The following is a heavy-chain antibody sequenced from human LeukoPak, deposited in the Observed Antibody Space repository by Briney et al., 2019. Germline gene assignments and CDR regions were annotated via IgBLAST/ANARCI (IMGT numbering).Heavy chain of an antibody. CDR2: IYPDDSDT. CDR1: GYTFSSYW. V-gene: IGHV5-51*01. Sequence: GESLKISCKGSGYTFSSYWIGWVRQLPGKGLEWMGIIYPDDSDTRYSPSFQGQVTISADKSISTAYLQWSSLKASDTAMYYCARLAYCSNDVCYSNYYYSMDVWGKGTTVTVSS. CDR3: ARLAYCSNDVCYSNYYYSMDV. J-gene: IGHJ6*03. D-gene: IGHD2-8*01.